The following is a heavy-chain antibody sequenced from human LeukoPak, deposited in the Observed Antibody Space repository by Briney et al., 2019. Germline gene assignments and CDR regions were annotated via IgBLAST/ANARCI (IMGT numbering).Heavy chain of an antibody. J-gene: IGHJ2*01. CDR1: GFTFSSYW. Sequence: GGSLRLSCAASGFTFSSYWMSWVRQAPGKGLEWVANIKQDGSEKYYVDSVKGRFTISRDNAKNSLYLQMNSLRAEDTAVYYCASLYSSSDWYFDLWGRGTLVTVSS. CDR3: ASLYSSSDWYFDL. V-gene: IGHV3-7*01. D-gene: IGHD6-6*01. CDR2: IKQDGSEK.